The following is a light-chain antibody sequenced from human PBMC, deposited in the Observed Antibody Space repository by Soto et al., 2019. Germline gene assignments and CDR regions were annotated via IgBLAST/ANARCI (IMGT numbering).Light chain of an antibody. V-gene: IGKV3-20*01. CDR1: QSVSSNF. J-gene: IGKJ5*01. CDR2: VAS. CDR3: QQYASSPIT. Sequence: EIVLTQSPGTLSLSPGERATLSCRASQSVSSNFLAWYQQKSGQAPRLLIYVASSRATGIPGRFSGSGSGTDFTLTISRLEPEDFAVYYCQQYASSPITFGQATRLEIK.